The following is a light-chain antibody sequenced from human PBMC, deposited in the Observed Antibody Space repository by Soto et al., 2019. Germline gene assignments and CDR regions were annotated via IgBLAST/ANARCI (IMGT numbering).Light chain of an antibody. CDR2: GAS. CDR3: QQYDNWPPEAT. Sequence: IVMTHSPATLSVSPVGRATLSSSSSQSVSINLAWYQQKPGQAPRLLIYGASTRATGIPARFSGSRSGTDFTLTISSLQSEDFAVYYCQQYDNWPPEATFGQGTKVDIK. CDR1: QSVSIN. V-gene: IGKV3-15*01. J-gene: IGKJ1*01.